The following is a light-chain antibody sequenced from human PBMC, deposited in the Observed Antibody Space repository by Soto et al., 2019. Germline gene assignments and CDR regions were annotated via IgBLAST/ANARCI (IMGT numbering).Light chain of an antibody. J-gene: IGKJ1*01. CDR1: QSVATSQ. CDR2: GAS. V-gene: IGKV3-20*01. Sequence: EIVSPQSPGTLSLSPGERTTLFCRASQSVATSQLAWYQQKPGQAPRLLIGASSRATGVPDRFIASGSATDFTLTISRLEPEDFAVYYCQQFASSPRTFGRGTTVEIK. CDR3: QQFASSPRT.